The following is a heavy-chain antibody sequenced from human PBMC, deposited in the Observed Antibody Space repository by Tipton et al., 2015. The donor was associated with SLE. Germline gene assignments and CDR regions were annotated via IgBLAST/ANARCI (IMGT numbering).Heavy chain of an antibody. V-gene: IGHV4-39*07. CDR2: ISYSGAT. Sequence: TLSLTCTVSGDTIVGNTYFWDWIRQPPGKGLMLIGSISYSGATSYNPSLKSRVTISVDTSKNQFSLSLISVAAADTAVYYCARLTPWGYDYWGPGMLVTVSS. CDR3: ARLTPWGYDY. D-gene: IGHD7-27*01. J-gene: IGHJ4*02. CDR1: GDTIVGNTYF.